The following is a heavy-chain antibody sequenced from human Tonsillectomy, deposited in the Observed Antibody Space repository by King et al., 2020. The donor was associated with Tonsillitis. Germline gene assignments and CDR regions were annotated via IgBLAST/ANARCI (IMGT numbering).Heavy chain of an antibody. CDR3: ATPAPELRNFDWLLPGAFDI. V-gene: IGHV4-31*03. CDR2: ISYSGRT. Sequence: VQLQESGPGLVKPSQTLSLTCFVSGGSITSGGYYWTWIRQLPGKGLEWIGYISYSGRTYYNPSLKDRVTISTDTSKKQFSLKLSSVTAADTAIYYCATPAPELRNFDWLLPGAFDIWGHGTMVTVSS. D-gene: IGHD3-9*01. CDR1: GGSITSGGYY. J-gene: IGHJ3*02.